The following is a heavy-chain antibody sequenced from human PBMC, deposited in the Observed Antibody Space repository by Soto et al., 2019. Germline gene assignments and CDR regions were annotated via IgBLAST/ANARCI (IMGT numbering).Heavy chain of an antibody. CDR1: GFTFSSYS. CDR3: ARDEGCSSTSCYDAFDI. CDR2: ISSSSSYI. V-gene: IGHV3-21*01. J-gene: IGHJ3*02. D-gene: IGHD2-2*01. Sequence: GGSLRLSCAASGFTFSSYSMNWVRQAPGKGLEWVSSISSSSSYIYYADSVKGRFTISRDNAKNSLYLQMNSLRAEDTAVYYCARDEGCSSTSCYDAFDIWGQGTMVTVSS.